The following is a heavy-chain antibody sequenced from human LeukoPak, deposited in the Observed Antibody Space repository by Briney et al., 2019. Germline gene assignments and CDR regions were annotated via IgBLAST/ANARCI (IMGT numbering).Heavy chain of an antibody. D-gene: IGHD3-22*01. V-gene: IGHV4-34*01. CDR1: GGSFSGYY. Sequence: WETLSLTCAVYGGSFSGYYWSWIRQPPGKGLEWIGEINHSGSTNYNPSLKSRVTISVDTSKNQFSLKLSSVTAADTAVYYCAGSYYYDSSGYYYVAPLGYWGQGTLVTVSS. CDR2: INHSGST. J-gene: IGHJ4*02. CDR3: AGSYYYDSSGYYYVAPLGY.